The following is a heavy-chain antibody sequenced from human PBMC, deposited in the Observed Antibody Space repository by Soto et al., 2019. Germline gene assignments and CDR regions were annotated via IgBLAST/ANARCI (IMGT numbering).Heavy chain of an antibody. CDR2: INGDGSFT. V-gene: IGHV3-74*01. Sequence: GSLRLSCAASAFTFKNHWMHWVRQVPGMGPVWVSRINGDGSFTSYADAVKGRFTISRDNAKNTLSLQMNSLRAEDTAVYYCARDLIFREYYYYGMDVWGQGNTVPVSS. J-gene: IGHJ6*02. D-gene: IGHD2-21*02. CDR3: ARDLIFREYYYYGMDV. CDR1: AFTFKNHW.